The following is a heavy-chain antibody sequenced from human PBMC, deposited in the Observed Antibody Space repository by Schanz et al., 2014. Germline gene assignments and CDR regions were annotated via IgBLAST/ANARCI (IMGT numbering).Heavy chain of an antibody. V-gene: IGHV3-23*01. J-gene: IGHJ4*02. CDR2: INTADTT. CDR1: GFTLSSYA. D-gene: IGHD4-17*01. CDR3: AKAPYADYGYFHY. Sequence: EEQLLESGGGLVQPGGSLRLSCAASGFTLSSYALSWVRQSPGKGLEWVSAINTADTTYYADSVKGRFTVSRDNSKNTLYLQMNSLRTEDTAVYYCAKAPYADYGYFHYWGQGTLVPVSS.